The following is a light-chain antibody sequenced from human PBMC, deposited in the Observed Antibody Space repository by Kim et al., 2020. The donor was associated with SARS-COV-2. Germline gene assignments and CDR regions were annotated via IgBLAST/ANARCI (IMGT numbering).Light chain of an antibody. J-gene: IGKJ2*01. V-gene: IGKV3-20*01. CDR2: GAS. CDR1: QTVSSSY. CDR3: QQYGSGYT. Sequence: SLSPGEGATLSCRTSQTVSSSYLAWYQQKPGQAPRLLIYGASSRATGIPDRFSGSGSGTDFTLTISRLEPEDFAVYYCQQYGSGYTFGQGTNLEI.